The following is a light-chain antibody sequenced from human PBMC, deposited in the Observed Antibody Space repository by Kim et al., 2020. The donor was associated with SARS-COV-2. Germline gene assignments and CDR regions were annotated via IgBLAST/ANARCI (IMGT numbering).Light chain of an antibody. J-gene: IGKJ4*01. CDR3: QQYNYYT. V-gene: IGKV3-15*01. Sequence: LSGSPGESATLSCRASQSVSTNVAWYQQKPGQAPKLLIYGASTRAAGIPARCSGSGAGTEFTLTISSLQSEDSATYYCQQYNYYTFGGGTKVDIK. CDR2: GAS. CDR1: QSVSTN.